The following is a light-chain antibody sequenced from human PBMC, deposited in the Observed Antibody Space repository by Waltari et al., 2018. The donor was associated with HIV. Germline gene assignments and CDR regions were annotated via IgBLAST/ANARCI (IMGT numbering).Light chain of an antibody. CDR3: YSYAGSYTSV. CDR2: DVN. CDR1: SSDVGGYNY. J-gene: IGLJ1*01. V-gene: IGLV2-11*01. Sequence: QSALTQPRSVSGSPGQPVTISCTGTSSDVGGYNYVSWYQQHPGKAPKLMIYDVNKRPSGVPARFAGSKSGNTASLTISGLQTEDEADYYCYSYAGSYTSVFGTGTTVTVL.